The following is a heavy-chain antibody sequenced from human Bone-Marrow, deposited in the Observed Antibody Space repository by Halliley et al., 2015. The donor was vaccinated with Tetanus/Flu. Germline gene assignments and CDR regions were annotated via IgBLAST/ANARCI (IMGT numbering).Heavy chain of an antibody. Sequence: TLSLTCAVSGYSISSGYYWGWIRQPPGKGLEWIGNIYHSGSTYYSPSLKSRVTRSVDTSKNHFSLTLNSVTAADTAVYYCARAGVLPLDWFNPWGQGTLVTVSS. CDR3: ARAGVLPLDWFNP. D-gene: IGHD3-16*01. CDR1: GYSISSGYY. CDR2: IYHSGST. V-gene: IGHV4-38-2*01. J-gene: IGHJ5*02.